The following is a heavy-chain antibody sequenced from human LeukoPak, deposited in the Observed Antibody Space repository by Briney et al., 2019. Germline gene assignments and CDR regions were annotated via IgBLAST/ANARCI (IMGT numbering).Heavy chain of an antibody. J-gene: IGHJ4*02. CDR1: DGSISSNSYY. D-gene: IGHD3-9*01. CDR3: ARDLSQNLPLTPSYYFDY. V-gene: IGHV4-39*07. Sequence: PSETLSLTCTVSDGSISSNSYYWGWIRQPPGKGLEWIANIYYSGNTYYNPSLKSRVTISVDTSKSQFSLKLSSVTAADTAVYYCARDLSQNLPLTPSYYFDYWGQGTLVTVSS. CDR2: IYYSGNT.